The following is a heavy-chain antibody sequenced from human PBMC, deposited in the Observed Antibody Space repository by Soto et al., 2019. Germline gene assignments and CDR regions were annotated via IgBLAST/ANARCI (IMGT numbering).Heavy chain of an antibody. V-gene: IGHV1-69*01. CDR2: IIPIVETP. CDR1: GGTFNGYD. Sequence: QVQLVQSGAEVKKPGSSMKVSCKASGGTFNGYDINWVRQAPGQGLEWMGGIIPIVETPKYAQKFQGRVTITADESTNTVYMELSSLRSEDTAMYYCARLSRPNYYDTSGFFKDNWFDPWGQGTLVTVSS. J-gene: IGHJ5*02. CDR3: ARLSRPNYYDTSGFFKDNWFDP. D-gene: IGHD3-22*01.